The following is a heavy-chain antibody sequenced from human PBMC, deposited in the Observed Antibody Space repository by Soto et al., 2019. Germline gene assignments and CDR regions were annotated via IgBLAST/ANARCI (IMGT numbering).Heavy chain of an antibody. J-gene: IGHJ4*02. CDR3: AKDYPRSGSPGLEFDY. D-gene: IGHD3-10*01. V-gene: IGHV3-23*01. CDR1: GFTFNFYS. CDR2: VDNAGGT. Sequence: GGSLRLSCVASGFTFNFYSMSWVRQAPGKGLEWVSAVDNAGGTSYADSVKGRFTISRDNSKNTLYLQMNSLRAEDTAVYYCAKDYPRSGSPGLEFDYWGKGTLVTVSS.